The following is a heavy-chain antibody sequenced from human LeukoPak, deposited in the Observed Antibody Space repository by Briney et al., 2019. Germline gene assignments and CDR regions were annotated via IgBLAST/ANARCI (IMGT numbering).Heavy chain of an antibody. J-gene: IGHJ3*02. Sequence: SGTLSLTCTVSGGSISSYYWSWIRQPPGKGLEWIGYIYYSGSTNYNPSLKGRVTISVDTSKNQFSLKLSSVTAADTAVYYCARDKGSGSVFDAFDIWGQGTMVTVSS. D-gene: IGHD6-19*01. CDR3: ARDKGSGSVFDAFDI. CDR2: IYYSGST. CDR1: GGSISSYY. V-gene: IGHV4-59*01.